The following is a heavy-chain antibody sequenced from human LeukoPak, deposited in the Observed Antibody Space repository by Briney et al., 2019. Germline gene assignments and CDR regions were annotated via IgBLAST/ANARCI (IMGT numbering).Heavy chain of an antibody. J-gene: IGHJ5*02. D-gene: IGHD3-22*01. V-gene: IGHV1-46*01. CDR3: ARGHVSRRYYDSSDYLDWFDP. Sequence: ASVKVSCKASGGTFSSYAISWVRQAPGQGLEWMGIINPSGGTTDYAQKFQGRVTMTRDTSTSTVYMELSSLRSEDTAVYYCARGHVSRRYYDSSDYLDWFDPWGQGTLVTVSS. CDR2: INPSGGTT. CDR1: GGTFSSYA.